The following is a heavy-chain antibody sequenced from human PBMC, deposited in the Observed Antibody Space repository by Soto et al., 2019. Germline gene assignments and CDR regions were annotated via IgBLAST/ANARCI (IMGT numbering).Heavy chain of an antibody. CDR1: GGSISSSSYY. V-gene: IGHV4-39*01. CDR3: ARQTYCSGGSCPSPSWFDP. Sequence: PSETLSLTCTVSGGSISSSSYYWGWIRQPPGKGLEWIGSIYYSGSTYYNPSLKSRVTISVDTSKNQFSLKLSSVTAADTAVYYCARQTYCSGGSCPSPSWFDPWGQGTLVTVSS. CDR2: IYYSGST. D-gene: IGHD2-15*01. J-gene: IGHJ5*02.